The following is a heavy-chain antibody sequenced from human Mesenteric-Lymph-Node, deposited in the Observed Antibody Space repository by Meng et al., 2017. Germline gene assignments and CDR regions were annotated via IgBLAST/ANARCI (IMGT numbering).Heavy chain of an antibody. D-gene: IGHD4-17*01. J-gene: IGHJ4*02. CDR2: IISSGSTI. V-gene: IGHV3-48*03. CDR1: GFTFSSYE. Sequence: GGSLRLSCAASGFTFSSYEMNWVRQAPGKGLEWVSYIISSGSTIYYADSVKGRFTISRDNAKNSLYLQMNSLRAEDTAVYYCARANYGDYADRYYFDYWGQGTLVTVSS. CDR3: ARANYGDYADRYYFDY.